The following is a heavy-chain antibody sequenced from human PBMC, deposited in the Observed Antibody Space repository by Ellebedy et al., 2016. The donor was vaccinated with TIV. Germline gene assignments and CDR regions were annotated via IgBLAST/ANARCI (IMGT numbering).Heavy chain of an antibody. J-gene: IGHJ4*02. CDR2: INPNSGGT. V-gene: IGHV1-2*02. CDR3: ARGGFSGSYSDY. D-gene: IGHD1-26*01. CDR1: GYTFTSYD. Sequence: ASVKVSXXASGYTFTSYDINWVRQATGQGLEWMGWINPNSGGTNYAQKFQGRVTMTRDTSISTAYMELSRLRSDDTAVYYCARGGFSGSYSDYWGQGTLVTVSS.